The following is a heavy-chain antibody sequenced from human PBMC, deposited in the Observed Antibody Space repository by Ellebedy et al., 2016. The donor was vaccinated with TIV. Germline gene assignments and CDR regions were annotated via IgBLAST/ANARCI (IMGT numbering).Heavy chain of an antibody. J-gene: IGHJ4*02. D-gene: IGHD3-3*01. CDR2: ISAYNGNT. Sequence: ASVKVSCXASGYTFTSYGITWVRQAPGQGLEWMGWISAYNGNTNYAQKLQGRVTMTTDTSTSTAYMELRSLRSDDTAVYYCARGPKATLEWFLFSWGQGTLVTVSS. CDR1: GYTFTSYG. CDR3: ARGPKATLEWFLFS. V-gene: IGHV1-18*01.